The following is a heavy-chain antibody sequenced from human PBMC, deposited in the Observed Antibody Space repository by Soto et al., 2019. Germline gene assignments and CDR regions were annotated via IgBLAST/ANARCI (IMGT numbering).Heavy chain of an antibody. V-gene: IGHV1-69*02. Sequence: QVQLVQSGAEVKKPGSSVKVSCKASGGTFSSYTISWVRQAPGHGLEWMGRIIPILGIANYAQKFQGRGTITADKATSTADMELSRLRSEDTAGYYCARDDGLAYCGGDCYSWGQGTLVTVSS. J-gene: IGHJ4*02. CDR2: IIPILGIA. CDR3: ARDDGLAYCGGDCYS. D-gene: IGHD2-21*02. CDR1: GGTFSSYT.